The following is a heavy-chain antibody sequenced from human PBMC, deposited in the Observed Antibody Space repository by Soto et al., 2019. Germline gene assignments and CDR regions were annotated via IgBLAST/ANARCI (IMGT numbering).Heavy chain of an antibody. Sequence: GESLKISCAASGFTFNSYAMSWVRQAPGKGLEWVSAISGSGGSTYYADSVKGRFTISRDNSKNTLYLQMNSLRAEGTAVYYCAKDNGDGYNCYDYWGQGTLVTVSS. D-gene: IGHD5-12*01. CDR1: GFTFNSYA. CDR2: ISGSGGST. CDR3: AKDNGDGYNCYDY. J-gene: IGHJ4*02. V-gene: IGHV3-23*01.